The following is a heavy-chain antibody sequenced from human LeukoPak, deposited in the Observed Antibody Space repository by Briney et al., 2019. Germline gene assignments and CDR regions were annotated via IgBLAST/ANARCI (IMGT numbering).Heavy chain of an antibody. CDR1: GVTVSSSF. Sequence: GGSLRLSCVGSGVTVSSSFMSWVRQAPGKGLEWVSNLYNDAFDSATHYADSVKGRFTISRDNSKNTLYLQMNSLRAEDTAMYYCAREIGGGLHYFHSWGQGTPVTVSS. CDR2: LYNDAFDSAT. V-gene: IGHV3-53*01. D-gene: IGHD1-26*01. J-gene: IGHJ4*02. CDR3: AREIGGGLHYFHS.